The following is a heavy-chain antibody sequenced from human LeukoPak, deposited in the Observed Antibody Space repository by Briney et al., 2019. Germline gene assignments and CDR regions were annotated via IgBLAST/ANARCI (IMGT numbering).Heavy chain of an antibody. Sequence: PSEPLSLTCTVSGGSLTNYYWSWIRQPPGKRLEWIGYIYYSGSTDYNPSLKSRVTMSVDTSKNQFSLKLNSVTPADTAVYYCARGGQGMFRGDYFGHWGQGALVTVSS. D-gene: IGHD3-10*01. CDR1: GGSLTNYY. CDR2: IYYSGST. V-gene: IGHV4-59*01. CDR3: ARGGQGMFRGDYFGH. J-gene: IGHJ4*02.